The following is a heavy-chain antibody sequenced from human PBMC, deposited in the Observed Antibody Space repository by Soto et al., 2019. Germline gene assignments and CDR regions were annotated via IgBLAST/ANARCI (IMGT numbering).Heavy chain of an antibody. Sequence: SETLSLTCTVSGGSIRTYYWTWIRQSPGKGLEWIGHRYYSGSTYYNPSLKSRVTISVDTSKNQFSLKLSSVTAADTAVYYCARHRDYYGSGSYYNPGGMDVWGQGTTVTVSS. D-gene: IGHD3-10*01. V-gene: IGHV4-59*05. J-gene: IGHJ6*02. CDR1: GGSIRTYY. CDR3: ARHRDYYGSGSYYNPGGMDV. CDR2: RYYSGST.